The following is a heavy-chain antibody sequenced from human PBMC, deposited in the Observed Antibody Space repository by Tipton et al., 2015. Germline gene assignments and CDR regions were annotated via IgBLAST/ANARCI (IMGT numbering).Heavy chain of an antibody. Sequence: SLRLSCAASGFTFTNYTMNWVRQAPGKGLEWVSVISDSGGSPYYADSVKGRFSISRDNSKNTLYLRMNSLRAEDTAVYYCAKERSYYSFWSGYYQGAFDSWGQGTLVTVSS. V-gene: IGHV3-23*01. D-gene: IGHD3-3*01. CDR3: AKERSYYSFWSGYYQGAFDS. CDR1: GFTFTNYT. CDR2: ISDSGGSP. J-gene: IGHJ4*02.